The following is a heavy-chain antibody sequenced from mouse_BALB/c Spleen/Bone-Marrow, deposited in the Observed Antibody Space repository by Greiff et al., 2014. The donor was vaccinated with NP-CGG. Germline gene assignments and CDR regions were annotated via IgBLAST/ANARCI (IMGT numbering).Heavy chain of an antibody. CDR3: ARSGGDSMDY. Sequence: VQLQESGPELVKPGALGKISCKASGYTFTSYNINWGKQRPGQGLEGIGWIYPGNGSNKYNEKFKGKATLTADKSSSTAYMQLSSLTSENSADYFCARSGGDSMDYWGQGTSVTVSS. J-gene: IGHJ4*01. V-gene: IGHV1S56*01. CDR2: IYPGNGSN. CDR1: GYTFTSYN. D-gene: IGHD2-13*01.